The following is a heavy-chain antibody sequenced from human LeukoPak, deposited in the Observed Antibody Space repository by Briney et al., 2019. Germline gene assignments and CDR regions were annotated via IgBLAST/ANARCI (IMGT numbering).Heavy chain of an antibody. D-gene: IGHD3-22*01. CDR3: ARVVVTLRVGTTGLDV. CDR2: IRYDGSNE. J-gene: IGHJ6*02. V-gene: IGHV3-30*02. Sequence: GSLRLSCAASGFSFSSYGMHWVRQAPGKGLEWVAFIRYDGSNEYYADSVKGRFTISRDNSKNTLYLHMNSLRAEDTAVYYCARVVVTLRVGTTGLDVWGQGTTVTVSS. CDR1: GFSFSSYG.